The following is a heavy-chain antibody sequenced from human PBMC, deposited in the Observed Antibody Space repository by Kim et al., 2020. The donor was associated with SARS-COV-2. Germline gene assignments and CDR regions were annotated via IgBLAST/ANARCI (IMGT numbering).Heavy chain of an antibody. J-gene: IGHJ4*02. Sequence: ASVKVSCKASGYTFTSYAMNWVRQAPGQGLEWMGWINTNTGNPTYAQGFTGRFVFSVDTSVSTAYLQISSLTAEDTAVYYCASSRLRRSGDPWYLAYWGQGTLVTVSS. CDR3: ASSRLRRSGDPWYLAY. V-gene: IGHV7-4-1*02. CDR1: GYTFTSYA. CDR2: INTNTGNP. D-gene: IGHD2-21*02.